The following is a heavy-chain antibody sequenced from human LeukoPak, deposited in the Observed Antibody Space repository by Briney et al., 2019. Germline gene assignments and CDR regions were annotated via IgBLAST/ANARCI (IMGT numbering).Heavy chain of an antibody. Sequence: GGSLRLSCAASGFTFSSYAMSWVRQAPGKGLEWVSAISGSGGSTYYADSVKGRFTISRDNSKNTLYLQMNSLRAEDTAVYYCARDRVVDTAMVTSFDYWGQGTLVTVSS. J-gene: IGHJ4*02. CDR1: GFTFSSYA. D-gene: IGHD5-18*01. CDR3: ARDRVVDTAMVTSFDY. V-gene: IGHV3-23*01. CDR2: ISGSGGST.